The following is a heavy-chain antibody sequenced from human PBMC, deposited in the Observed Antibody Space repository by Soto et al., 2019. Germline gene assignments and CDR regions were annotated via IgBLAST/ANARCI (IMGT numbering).Heavy chain of an antibody. CDR3: ARLNWNDDS. J-gene: IGHJ5*01. Sequence: QLQLQEWGPGLVKPSETLSLTCTVSGDSISSSSWYWGWIRQPPGKGLEWIGSIYRSGSTFYNPSLKRRVIISVDTSKNQFSLTLSSVTAADTAMYHCARLNWNDDSWGQGTLVTVSS. CDR2: IYRSGST. CDR1: GDSISSSSWY. D-gene: IGHD1-1*01. V-gene: IGHV4-39*01.